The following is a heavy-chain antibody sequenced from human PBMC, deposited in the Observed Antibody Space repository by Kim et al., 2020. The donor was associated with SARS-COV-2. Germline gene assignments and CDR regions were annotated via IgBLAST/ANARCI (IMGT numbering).Heavy chain of an antibody. D-gene: IGHD1-26*01. V-gene: IGHV5-10-1*01. J-gene: IGHJ3*02. CDR1: GYSFTSYW. CDR2: IDPSDSYT. Sequence: GESLKISCKGSGYSFTSYWISWVRQMPGKGLEWMGRIDPSDSYTNYSPSFQGHVTISADKSISTAYLQWSSLKASDTAMYYCATGIVGATPDAFDIWGQGTMVTVSS. CDR3: ATGIVGATPDAFDI.